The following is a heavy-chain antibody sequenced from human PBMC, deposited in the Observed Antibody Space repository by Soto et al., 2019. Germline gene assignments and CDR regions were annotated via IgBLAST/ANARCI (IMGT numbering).Heavy chain of an antibody. CDR2: IYYSGST. Sequence: PSETLSLTCTVSGGSISSGGYYWSWIRQHPGKGLEWIGYIYYSGSTYYNPSLKSRVTISVDTSKNQFSLKPSSVTAADTAVCYCERAGDLKWFDPWGQGTLATVSS. CDR3: ERAGDLKWFDP. V-gene: IGHV4-31*03. D-gene: IGHD1-1*01. J-gene: IGHJ5*02. CDR1: GGSISSGGYY.